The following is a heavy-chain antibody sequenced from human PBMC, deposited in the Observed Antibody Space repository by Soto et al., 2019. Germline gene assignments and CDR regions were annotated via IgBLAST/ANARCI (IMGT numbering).Heavy chain of an antibody. Sequence: ETLSLTCAVYGGSLSDYSWTWIRQAPRRGLEWIGEVDTSGSTNYNPSLKSRVTISVDTSKNQFSLKLSSVTAADTAVYYCARGWGRIFDYWGQGTLVTVSS. CDR2: VDTSGST. CDR1: GGSLSDYS. J-gene: IGHJ4*02. V-gene: IGHV4-34*01. D-gene: IGHD7-27*01. CDR3: ARGWGRIFDY.